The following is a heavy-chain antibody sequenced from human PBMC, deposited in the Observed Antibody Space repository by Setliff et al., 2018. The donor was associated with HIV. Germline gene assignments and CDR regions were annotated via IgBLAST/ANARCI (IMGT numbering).Heavy chain of an antibody. J-gene: IGHJ5*01. V-gene: IGHV3-23*01. CDR3: ARGGANPSWFDS. Sequence: QPGGSLRLSCAASGFTFSTYAMGWVRQAPGKGLEWVSTIGAVGGPTHYAESVKGRFTISKDNSKNTLYLQMSSLRDEDTAVYYCARGGANPSWFDSWGQGTLVTVSS. D-gene: IGHD3-16*01. CDR2: IGAVGGPT. CDR1: GFTFSTYA.